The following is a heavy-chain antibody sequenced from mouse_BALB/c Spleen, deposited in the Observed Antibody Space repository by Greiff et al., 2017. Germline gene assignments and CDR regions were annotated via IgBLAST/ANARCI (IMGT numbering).Heavy chain of an antibody. D-gene: IGHD1-1*01. V-gene: IGHV2-9*02. CDR2: IWAGGST. Sequence: QVQLKESGPGLVAPSQSLSITCTVSGFSLTSYGVHWVRQPPGKGLEWLGVIWAGGSTNYNSALMSRLSISKDNSKSQVFLKMNSLQTDDTAMYYCANYYGRNYYAMDYWGQGTSVTVSS. CDR1: GFSLTSYG. CDR3: ANYYGRNYYAMDY. J-gene: IGHJ4*01.